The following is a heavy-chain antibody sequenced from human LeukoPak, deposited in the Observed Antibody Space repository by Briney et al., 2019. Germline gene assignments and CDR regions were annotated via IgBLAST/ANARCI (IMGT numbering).Heavy chain of an antibody. CDR3: AKAVSYYFGY. V-gene: IGHV3-23*01. J-gene: IGHJ4*02. CDR2: ISGSSGNT. D-gene: IGHD3-16*02. CDR1: GFTFSSFG. Sequence: PGGSLRLSCAASGFTFSSFGMRWVRQAPGKGLGWVAAISGSSGNTYYADSVKGRFTISRDNSKNTLYLQMNSLRAEDTAVYYCAKAVSYYFGYWGQGTLVTVSS.